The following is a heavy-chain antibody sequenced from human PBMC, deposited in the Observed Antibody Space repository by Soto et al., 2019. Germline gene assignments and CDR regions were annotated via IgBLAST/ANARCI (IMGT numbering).Heavy chain of an antibody. Sequence: EVQLLESGGGLVQPGGSLRLSCAASGFTFSSYAMSWVRQAPGKGLEWVSAISGSGGSTYYADSVKGRFTISRDNSKNTLYLQMNSLRAEDTAVYYCAEVRGDIVGATTAPFDYWGQGTLVTVSS. D-gene: IGHD1-26*01. J-gene: IGHJ4*02. CDR3: AEVRGDIVGATTAPFDY. V-gene: IGHV3-23*01. CDR1: GFTFSSYA. CDR2: ISGSGGST.